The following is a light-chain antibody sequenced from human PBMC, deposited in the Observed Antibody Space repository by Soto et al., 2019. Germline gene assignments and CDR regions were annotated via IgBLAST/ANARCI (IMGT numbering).Light chain of an antibody. J-gene: IGLJ1*01. CDR3: SSFKGTNSFV. CDR1: SSDIGAYDY. V-gene: IGLV2-14*01. CDR2: EVN. Sequence: LTQPASLSGSPGQSITISCTGTSSDIGAYDYVSWFQQHPGKAPKLMISEVNNRPSGVSNRFSGSKSGNTAYLTISGLQVEDEANYYCSSFKGTNSFVFGTGTKVTVL.